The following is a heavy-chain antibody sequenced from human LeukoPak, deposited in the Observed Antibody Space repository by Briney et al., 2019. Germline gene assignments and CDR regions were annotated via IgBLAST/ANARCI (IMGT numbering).Heavy chain of an antibody. D-gene: IGHD3-22*01. CDR3: ARVGGVTMIP. J-gene: IGHJ5*02. Sequence: PGGSLRLSCAASGFTFSSYSMNWVRQAPGKGLEWVSSISSSSSYIYYADSVKVRFTISRDNAKNSLYLQMNSLRAEDTAVYYCARVGGVTMIPWGQGTLVTVSS. CDR2: ISSSSSYI. CDR1: GFTFSSYS. V-gene: IGHV3-21*01.